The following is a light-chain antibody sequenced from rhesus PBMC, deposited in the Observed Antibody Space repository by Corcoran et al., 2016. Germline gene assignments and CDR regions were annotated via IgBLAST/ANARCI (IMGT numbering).Light chain of an antibody. CDR1: QSLGYSDGKTY. CDR2: LVS. CDR3: MQALRSPYS. Sequence: DIVMIQTPLSLPVTLGEPASISCRSSQSLGYSDGKTYLYWYQQKPGQSPQLLRYLVSKRASGVPDKFSGSGSGTDFTLKISRVEAEDVGVYYCMQALRSPYSFGRGTKVEIK. V-gene: IGKV2-82*02. J-gene: IGKJ2*01.